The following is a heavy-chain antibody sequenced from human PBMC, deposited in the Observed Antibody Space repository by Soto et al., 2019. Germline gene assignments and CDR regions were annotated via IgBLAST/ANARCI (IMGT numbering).Heavy chain of an antibody. J-gene: IGHJ4*02. V-gene: IGHV4-34*01. CDR1: GGSFSGYY. CDR2: INHSGST. CDR3: ARSVNVVLTGSRHFDY. Sequence: TLSLTCAVYGGSFSGYYCIWIRQPPGKGLEWIGEINHSGSTNYNPSLKSRVTISVDTSKNQFSLKLSSVTAADTAVYYCARSVNVVLTGSRHFDYWGQGTLVTVSS. D-gene: IGHD2-15*01.